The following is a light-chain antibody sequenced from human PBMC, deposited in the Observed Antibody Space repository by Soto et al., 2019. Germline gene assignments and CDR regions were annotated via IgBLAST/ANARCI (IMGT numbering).Light chain of an antibody. J-gene: IGKJ2*01. CDR1: QSVLYSSNNKNY. CDR2: WAS. V-gene: IGKV4-1*01. Sequence: DIVMTQSPDSLAVSLGERATINCKSSQSVLYSSNNKNYLAWYQQKPGQPPKLLIYWASTRESGVPDRFSGSGSGTDFTLTISSLQAEDEAVYYGQQYYTTPYTCGQGTKLEI. CDR3: QQYYTTPYT.